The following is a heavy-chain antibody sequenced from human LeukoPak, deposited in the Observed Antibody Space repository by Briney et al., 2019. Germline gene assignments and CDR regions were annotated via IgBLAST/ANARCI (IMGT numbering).Heavy chain of an antibody. CDR2: MNPKSGNT. CDR3: ARWDYDILTGYPDY. CDR1: GYTFTRYD. D-gene: IGHD3-9*01. V-gene: IGHV1-8*01. J-gene: IGHJ4*02. Sequence: ASVKVSCKASGYTFTRYDINWVRQATGQGLEWMGWMNPKSGNTGHAQKLQGRVTMTTDTSTSTAYMELRSLRSDDTAVYYCARWDYDILTGYPDYWGQGTLVTVSS.